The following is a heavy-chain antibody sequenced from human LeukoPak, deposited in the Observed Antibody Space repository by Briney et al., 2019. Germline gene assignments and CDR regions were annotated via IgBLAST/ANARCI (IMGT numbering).Heavy chain of an antibody. Sequence: ASVKVSCKASGYTFTSYSISWVRPAPGQGLEWMGWISAYNGNTNYAQKLQGRVTMTTDTSTSTAYMELRSLRSDDTAVYYCARRYCSSTSCSLYYFDYWGQGTLVTVSS. D-gene: IGHD2-2*01. CDR1: GYTFTSYS. CDR2: ISAYNGNT. CDR3: ARRYCSSTSCSLYYFDY. J-gene: IGHJ4*02. V-gene: IGHV1-18*01.